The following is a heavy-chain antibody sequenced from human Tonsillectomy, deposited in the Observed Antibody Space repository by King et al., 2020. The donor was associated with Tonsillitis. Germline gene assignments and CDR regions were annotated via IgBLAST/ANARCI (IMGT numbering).Heavy chain of an antibody. CDR1: GFTFNDYW. D-gene: IGHD3-16*01. J-gene: IGHJ3*01. CDR2: IIGDGSTT. V-gene: IGHV3-74*01. Sequence: VQLVESGGGLVQPGGSLRLSCAASGFTFNDYWMHWVRQAPGKGLVWVSRIIGDGSTTLYADSVKGRFSISRDNAKNTLYLQMNGMGAEETAVYCCARRPRWGGHAFDVWGQGTLVTVSS. CDR3: ARRPRWGGHAFDV.